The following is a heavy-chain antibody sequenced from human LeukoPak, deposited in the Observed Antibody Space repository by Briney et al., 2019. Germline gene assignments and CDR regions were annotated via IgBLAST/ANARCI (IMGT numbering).Heavy chain of an antibody. Sequence: GGSLRLSCAGSGFTFRSYAMSWVRQSPVKGLEWVSAISDSGDGTYYADSVKARFTISRDNAKNSLYLQVNSLRAEDTAVYYCARHGARGGFWSGYYPFDYWGQGTLVTVSS. J-gene: IGHJ4*02. D-gene: IGHD3-3*01. V-gene: IGHV3-23*01. CDR2: ISDSGDGT. CDR3: ARHGARGGFWSGYYPFDY. CDR1: GFTFRSYA.